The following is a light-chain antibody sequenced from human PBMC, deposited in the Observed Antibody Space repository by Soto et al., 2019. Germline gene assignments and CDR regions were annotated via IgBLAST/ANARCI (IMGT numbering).Light chain of an antibody. CDR1: QRVGIN. J-gene: IGKJ2*01. Sequence: EIVMTQSPATLSVSPGETATLSCRASQRVGINLAWYQQKPGQAPRLLIYSASTRASGIPDRFSGSGSGTEFTLTISSLQSEDVAVYYCQQYITTPFTFGQGTKLEIK. CDR3: QQYITTPFT. V-gene: IGKV3-15*01. CDR2: SAS.